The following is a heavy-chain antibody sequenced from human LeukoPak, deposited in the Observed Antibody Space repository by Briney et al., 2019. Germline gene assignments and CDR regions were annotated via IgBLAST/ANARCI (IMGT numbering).Heavy chain of an antibody. CDR1: GYTFTGYY. CDR2: INPNSGGT. CDR3: ARASFILGELSFFDY. Sequence: ASVKVSCKASGYTFTGYYMHWVRQAPGQGLEWMGWINPNSGGTNYAQKFQGRVTMTRDTSISTAYMELSRLRSDDTAVYYCARASFILGELSFFDYWGQGTLVTVSS. V-gene: IGHV1-2*02. D-gene: IGHD3-16*02. J-gene: IGHJ4*02.